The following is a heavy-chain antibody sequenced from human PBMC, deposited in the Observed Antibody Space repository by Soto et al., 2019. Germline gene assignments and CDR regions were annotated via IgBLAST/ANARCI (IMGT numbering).Heavy chain of an antibody. D-gene: IGHD2-2*01. V-gene: IGHV3-48*02. CDR2: ISASTLTT. CDR3: ARAPQLVAPAATGFES. CDR1: GFPFSTYS. Sequence: EVELVESGGGLVQPGGSLRLSCAASGFPFSTYSMSWVRQAPGKGLEWISYISASTLTTFYADSVKGRFTISRDTAQNSLYLQMNSLRDEDTAVYYCARAPQLVAPAATGFESWGQGTLVTVSS. J-gene: IGHJ1*01.